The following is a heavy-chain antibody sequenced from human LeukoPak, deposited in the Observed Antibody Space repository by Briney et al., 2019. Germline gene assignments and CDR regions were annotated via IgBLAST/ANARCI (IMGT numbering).Heavy chain of an antibody. V-gene: IGHV3-21*01. CDR3: ASEDSYYYGSGSYPFDY. Sequence: PGGSLRLSCAASGFTFSSYSMNWVRQAPGKGLEWVSSISGISIYIDYAATVKGRFTISRDKAKNSLYMHMNSLRAEDTAVYYCASEDSYYYGSGSYPFDYWGQGSLVSVSS. CDR1: GFTFSSYS. CDR2: ISGISIYI. J-gene: IGHJ4*02. D-gene: IGHD3-10*01.